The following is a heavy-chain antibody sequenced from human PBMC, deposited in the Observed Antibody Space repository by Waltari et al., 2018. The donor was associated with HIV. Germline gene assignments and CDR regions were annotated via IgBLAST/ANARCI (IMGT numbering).Heavy chain of an antibody. V-gene: IGHV1-8*01. CDR2: MNPNSGNT. J-gene: IGHJ6*02. CDR3: ARLPVPYYYYGMDV. D-gene: IGHD3-10*02. Sequence: QVQLVQSGAEVKKPGASVKVSCKASGYTFPSYDINWVRQATGQGLEWMGWMNPNSGNTGYAQKFQGRVTMTRNTSISTAYMELSSLRSEDTAVYYCARLPVPYYYYGMDVWGQGTTVTVSS. CDR1: GYTFPSYD.